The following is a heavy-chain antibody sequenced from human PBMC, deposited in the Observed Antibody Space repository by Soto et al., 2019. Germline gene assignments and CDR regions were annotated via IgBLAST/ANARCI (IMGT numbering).Heavy chain of an antibody. Sequence: PGGSLRLSCAASGFTVSSNYMSWVRKAPGKGLEWVSVIYSGGSTYYADSVKGRFTISRDNSKNTLYLQTNSLRAEDTAVYYCARGQWLVQHDAFDIWGQGTMVTVSS. CDR3: ARGQWLVQHDAFDI. V-gene: IGHV3-66*01. CDR1: GFTVSSNY. D-gene: IGHD6-19*01. J-gene: IGHJ3*02. CDR2: IYSGGST.